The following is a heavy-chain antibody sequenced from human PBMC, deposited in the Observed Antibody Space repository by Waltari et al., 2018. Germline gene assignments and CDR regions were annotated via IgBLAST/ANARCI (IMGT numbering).Heavy chain of an antibody. J-gene: IGHJ3*01. V-gene: IGHV4-39*02. CDR3: ATYIGASIGTAAFDV. CDR2: MSYNGAT. D-gene: IGHD5-12*01. CDR1: GGSITSNRHY. Sequence: QLQLQESGPGLGKPSETLSLTCIVSGGSITSNRHYWAWIRQPPGQGLEWIGTMSYNGATYSSPSLKCRVTVSRDTSKNHLSLKLDSVTAADTAVYYCATYIGASIGTAAFDVWGQGTMVTVSS.